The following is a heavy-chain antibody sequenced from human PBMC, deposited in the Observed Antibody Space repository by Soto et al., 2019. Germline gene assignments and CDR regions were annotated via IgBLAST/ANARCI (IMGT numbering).Heavy chain of an antibody. J-gene: IGHJ4*02. Sequence: SETLSLTCTVSGGSISSGDYYWSWIRQPPGKGMAWIGYIYYSGSTYYNPSLKSRVTRSVDTSKNQFSLKLSSVTAADTAVYYCARGGDYYDSSGYYPVDYWGQGTLVTVSS. CDR1: GGSISSGDYY. CDR3: ARGGDYYDSSGYYPVDY. D-gene: IGHD3-22*01. V-gene: IGHV4-30-4*01. CDR2: IYYSGST.